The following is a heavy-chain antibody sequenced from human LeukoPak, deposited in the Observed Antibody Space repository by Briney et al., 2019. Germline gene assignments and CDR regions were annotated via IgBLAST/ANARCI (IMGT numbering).Heavy chain of an antibody. CDR1: GGTFSSYA. J-gene: IGHJ5*02. V-gene: IGHV1-69*13. CDR2: IIPIFGTA. D-gene: IGHD1-26*01. CDR3: AREVLVGATGWFDP. Sequence: SVKVSCKXSGGTFSSYAISWVRQAPGQGLEWMGGIIPIFGTANYAQKFQGRVTITADESTSTAYMELSSLRSEDTAVYYCAREVLVGATGWFDPWGQGTLVTVSS.